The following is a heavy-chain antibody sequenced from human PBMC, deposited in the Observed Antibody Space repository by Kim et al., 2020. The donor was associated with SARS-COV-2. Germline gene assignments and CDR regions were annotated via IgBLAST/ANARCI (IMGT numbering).Heavy chain of an antibody. J-gene: IGHJ3*02. CDR2: IDQDGSQK. CDR3: ARDPAYGAFDI. CDR1: GFTFATYW. D-gene: IGHD2-21*01. V-gene: IGHV3-7*01. Sequence: GGSLRLSCAASGFTFATYWMTWVRQAPGKGLEWVANIDQDGSQKYYVDSVKVRFTISRDNANDLLYVQMNSLRAEDTAVYYCARDPAYGAFDIWGQGTLVTVSS.